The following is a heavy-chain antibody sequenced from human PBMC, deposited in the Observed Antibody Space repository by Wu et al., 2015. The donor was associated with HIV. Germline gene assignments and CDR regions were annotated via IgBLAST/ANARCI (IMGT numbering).Heavy chain of an antibody. Sequence: QVQLVQSGAEVKKPGSSVKVSCKASGGTFNNYAITWVRQAPGQGLEWMGRIIPSVVVVNYAQKFQGRVTITADESTSTAYMELNSLTFEDTAVYYCARAVHKSVGGGRRLHTNVGRLLTYFVVWYGLRGRERNRTVRTRSSFQ. CDR3: ARAVHKSVGGGRRLHTNVGRLLTYFVVWYGLRGRERNRTVRTRSSFQ. CDR1: GGTFNNYA. CDR2: IIPSVVVV. D-gene: IGHD6-25*01. J-gene: IGHJ1*01. V-gene: IGHV1-69*04.